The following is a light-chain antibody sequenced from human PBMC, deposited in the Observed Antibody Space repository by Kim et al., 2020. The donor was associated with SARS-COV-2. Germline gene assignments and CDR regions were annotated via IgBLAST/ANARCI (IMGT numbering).Light chain of an antibody. CDR1: SLRSYY. V-gene: IGLV3-19*01. CDR3: NSRDSSGNLWV. CDR2: GKN. Sequence: ALGQTVRITCQRDSLRSYYASWYQLKPGQAPVLVIYGKNNRPSGIPDRFSGSSSGNTASLTITGAQAEDEADYYCNSRDSSGNLWVFGGGTQLTVL. J-gene: IGLJ3*02.